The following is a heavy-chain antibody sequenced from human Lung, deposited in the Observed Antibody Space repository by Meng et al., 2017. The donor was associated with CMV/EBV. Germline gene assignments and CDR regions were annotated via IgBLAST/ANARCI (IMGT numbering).Heavy chain of an antibody. V-gene: IGHV3-23*01. CDR3: AIDFWSGYYLSDFDY. D-gene: IGHD3-3*01. CDR2: ISGRGGST. Sequence: GGSXRLXXAASGFTFSSYAMSWVRQALGKGLEWVSTISGRGGSTYYADSVKGRFTISRDNSKNTLYLQMNSLRAEDTAVYYCAIDFWSGYYLSDFDYWGQGTLVTVSS. J-gene: IGHJ4*02. CDR1: GFTFSSYA.